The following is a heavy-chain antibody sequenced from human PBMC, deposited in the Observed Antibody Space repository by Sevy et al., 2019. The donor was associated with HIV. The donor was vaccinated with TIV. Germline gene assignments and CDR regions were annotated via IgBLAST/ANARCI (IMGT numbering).Heavy chain of an antibody. Sequence: GGSLRLSCAASGFTFTSYGMHWVRQAPGKGLEWVALISYDGSNKYYADSVKGRFTISRDNSKNTLYLQMNSLRPEDTAVYYCAKDREGRYQGLITIFGETNSYYYYGMDVWGQGTTVTVSS. V-gene: IGHV3-30*18. J-gene: IGHJ6*02. D-gene: IGHD3-3*01. CDR1: GFTFTSYG. CDR2: ISYDGSNK. CDR3: AKDREGRYQGLITIFGETNSYYYYGMDV.